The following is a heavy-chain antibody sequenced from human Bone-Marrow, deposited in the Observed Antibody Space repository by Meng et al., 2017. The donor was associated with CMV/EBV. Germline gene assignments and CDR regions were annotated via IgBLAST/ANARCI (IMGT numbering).Heavy chain of an antibody. CDR1: GFTFSDYY. CDR3: ARDIRGSYSVYYYGMDV. CDR2: ISSSGSTI. D-gene: IGHD1-26*01. J-gene: IGHJ6*02. Sequence: GESLKISCAASGFTFSDYYMSWIRQAPGKGLEWVSYISSSGSTIYYADSVKGRFTISRDNAKNSLYLQMNSLRAEDTAVYYCARDIRGSYSVYYYGMDVWGQGTTVTVSS. V-gene: IGHV3-11*04.